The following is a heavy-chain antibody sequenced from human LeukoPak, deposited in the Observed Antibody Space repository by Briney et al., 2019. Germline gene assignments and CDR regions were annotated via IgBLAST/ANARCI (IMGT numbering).Heavy chain of an antibody. V-gene: IGHV3-7*03. CDR3: ARAPGSILVVPAAIWMDV. CDR1: GLTFSSYW. Sequence: GGSLRLSCAVSGLTFSSYWMSWVRQPPGKGLEWVAKIKQDGSEKYYVDFMKGRFTTSRDNAKNSMYRQMHSRRAKDTAVYYCARAPGSILVVPAAIWMDVWGKETTVTVSS. CDR2: IKQDGSEK. J-gene: IGHJ6*04. D-gene: IGHD2-2*01.